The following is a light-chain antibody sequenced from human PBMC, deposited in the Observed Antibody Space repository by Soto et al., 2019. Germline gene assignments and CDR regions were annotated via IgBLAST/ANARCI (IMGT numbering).Light chain of an antibody. J-gene: IGKJ4*01. CDR2: DAS. V-gene: IGKV3-11*01. CDR1: QSVSSY. Sequence: EIVLTQSPATLSLSPGERATLSCRASQSVSSYLAWYQQKPGQAPRLLIYDASNRATGIPARFSGSGSGTGFTLTISSLEPEDLAVYYCQQSSKWPITFGGGTKVEIK. CDR3: QQSSKWPIT.